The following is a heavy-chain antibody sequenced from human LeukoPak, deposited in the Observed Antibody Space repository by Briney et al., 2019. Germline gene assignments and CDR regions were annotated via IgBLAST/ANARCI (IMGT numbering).Heavy chain of an antibody. CDR3: ARVSGYYDSSGYDY. CDR1: GVSISSNNW. Sequence: SGTLSLTCAVSGVSISSNNWWSWVRQPPGKGLEWIGEIYHSGSTNYNPALKSRVTISEDTSKNQISLKLSSVTAADTAVYYCARVSGYYDSSGYDYWGQGTLVTVSS. V-gene: IGHV4-4*02. J-gene: IGHJ4*02. CDR2: IYHSGST. D-gene: IGHD3-22*01.